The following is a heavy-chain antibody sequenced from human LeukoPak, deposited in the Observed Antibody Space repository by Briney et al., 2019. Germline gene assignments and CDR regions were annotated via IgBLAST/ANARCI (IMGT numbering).Heavy chain of an antibody. CDR2: INHSGTT. CDR1: GGSFSGYY. V-gene: IGHV4-34*01. J-gene: IGHJ6*02. Sequence: PETLSLTCAVYGGSFSGYYWNWIRQSPGKGLEWIGEINHSGTTNYNPSLKSRVTISVDTSKNQFSLKLSSVTAADTAVYYCARASDYDSNLYYGMDVWGQGTTVTVSS. D-gene: IGHD3-22*01. CDR3: ARASDYDSNLYYGMDV.